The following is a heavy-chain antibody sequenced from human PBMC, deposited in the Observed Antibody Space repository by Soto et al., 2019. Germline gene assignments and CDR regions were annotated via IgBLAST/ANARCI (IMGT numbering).Heavy chain of an antibody. V-gene: IGHV1-69*01. D-gene: IGHD3-10*01. CDR2: IIPIFGTA. CDR1: GGTFSSYA. J-gene: IGHJ4*02. CDR3: ASPRHGYYGSGS. Sequence: QVQLVQSGAEVKKPGSSVKVSCKASGGTFSSYAISWVRQAPGQGLEWMGGIIPIFGTANYAQKFQGRVPIPADEATSTAYMELSSLRSEDTAVYYCASPRHGYYGSGSWGQGTLVTVSS.